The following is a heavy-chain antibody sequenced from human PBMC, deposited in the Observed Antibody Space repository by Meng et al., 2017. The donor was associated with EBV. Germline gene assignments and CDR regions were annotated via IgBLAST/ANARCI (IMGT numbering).Heavy chain of an antibody. CDR1: GYTFTSYY. J-gene: IGHJ4*02. Sequence: QVQLVQSGAEVKKPGASVKVSCKASGYTFTSYYRHWVRQAPGQGLEWMGIIIPAGGNTNYAQKFRGRFTMTRDTSTSTVYMDLSILTSEDTAVYYCVRELVGGTFDYWGQGTLVTVSS. D-gene: IGHD1/OR15-1a*01. CDR2: IIPAGGNT. CDR3: VRELVGGTFDY. V-gene: IGHV1-46*01.